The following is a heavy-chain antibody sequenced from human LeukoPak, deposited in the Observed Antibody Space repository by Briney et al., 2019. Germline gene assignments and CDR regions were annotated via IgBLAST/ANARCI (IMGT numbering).Heavy chain of an antibody. J-gene: IGHJ4*02. V-gene: IGHV1-2*02. D-gene: IGHD4-17*01. Sequence: ASVKVSCKASGYTFTGYYIDWVRQAPGQGLEWMGWINSDSGGTNYAQRFQGRVTMTRDTSTSTAYMELSSLRSDDTAFYYCARDTITVTTPYFDYWGQGTLVTVPP. CDR1: GYTFTGYY. CDR3: ARDTITVTTPYFDY. CDR2: INSDSGGT.